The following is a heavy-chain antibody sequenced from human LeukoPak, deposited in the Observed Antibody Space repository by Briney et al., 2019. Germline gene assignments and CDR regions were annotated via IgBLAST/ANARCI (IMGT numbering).Heavy chain of an antibody. CDR2: INPNSGGT. J-gene: IGHJ4*02. D-gene: IGHD3-22*01. V-gene: IGHV1-2*06. Sequence: ASVKVSCKASGYTFTGYYMHWVRQAPGQGLEWMGRINPNSGGTNYAQKFQGRVTMTGDTSISTAYMELSRLRSDDTAVYYCARLGSWLLPRGYFDYWGQGTLVTVSS. CDR3: ARLGSWLLPRGYFDY. CDR1: GYTFTGYY.